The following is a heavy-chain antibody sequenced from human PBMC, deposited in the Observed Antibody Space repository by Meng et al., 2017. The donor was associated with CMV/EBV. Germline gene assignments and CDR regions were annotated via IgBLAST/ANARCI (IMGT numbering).Heavy chain of an antibody. Sequence: YMNWVRQAPGQGLEWMGWINPNSGGTNYAQKFQGRVTMTRDTSISTAYMELSRLRSDDTAVYYCARDPSTYDFWSGYYIATDNWFDPWGQGTLVTVSS. CDR1: Y. V-gene: IGHV1-2*02. D-gene: IGHD3-3*01. CDR2: INPNSGGT. CDR3: ARDPSTYDFWSGYYIATDNWFDP. J-gene: IGHJ5*02.